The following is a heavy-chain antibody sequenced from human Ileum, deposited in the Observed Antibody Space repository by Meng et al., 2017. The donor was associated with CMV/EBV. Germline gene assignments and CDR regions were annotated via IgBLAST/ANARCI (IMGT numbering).Heavy chain of an antibody. CDR3: AGLGYSNYKPFDY. D-gene: IGHD4-11*01. Sequence: GESLKISCAASGFTFSNYWMSWVRQAPGKGLEWVANIKQDESDKYYVDSVEGRFTISRDNAKNSLYLQMNSLRAEDTAVYYCAGLGYSNYKPFDYWGQGTLVTVSS. CDR1: GFTFSNYW. J-gene: IGHJ4*02. CDR2: IKQDESDK. V-gene: IGHV3-7*01.